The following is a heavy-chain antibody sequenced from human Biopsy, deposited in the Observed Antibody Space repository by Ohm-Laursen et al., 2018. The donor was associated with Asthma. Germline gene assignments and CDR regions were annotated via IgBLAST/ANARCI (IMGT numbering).Heavy chain of an antibody. CDR1: GFSLSSSGAN. J-gene: IGHJ4*02. CDR3: TRHNDY. CDR2: IDWEEDK. Sequence: TQTLTLTFSFSGFSLSSSGANVNWIRQPPGKALEWLARIDWEEDKFYSTSLRTRLTISKGSSEDQVVLTMTNMGPVDAATYYCTRHNDYWGPGIPVTVSS. V-gene: IGHV2-70*04. D-gene: IGHD1-14*01.